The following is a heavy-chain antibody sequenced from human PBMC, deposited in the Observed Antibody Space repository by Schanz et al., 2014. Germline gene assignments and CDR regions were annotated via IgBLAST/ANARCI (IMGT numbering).Heavy chain of an antibody. CDR1: GYTFTGYY. V-gene: IGHV1-46*01. D-gene: IGHD6-19*01. Sequence: QVQLVQSGAEVKKPGASVKVSCKASGYTFTGYYMHWVRQAPGQGLEWMGMINPSGGSTTYAQKFQGRVTMTRDTSTSTVYMELSSLRSEDTAVYYCARLSVAGRPHVNYWYFDLWGRGTLVTVSS. CDR2: INPSGGST. CDR3: ARLSVAGRPHVNYWYFDL. J-gene: IGHJ2*01.